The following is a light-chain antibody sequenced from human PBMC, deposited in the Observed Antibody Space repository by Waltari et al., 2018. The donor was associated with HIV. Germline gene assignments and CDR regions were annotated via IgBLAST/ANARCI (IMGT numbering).Light chain of an antibody. V-gene: IGLV2-23*02. Sequence: QSALTQPASVSGSPGQSITISCTGASSDVGSYHLVSWYQQHPGKAPKLMIYEVSKRPSGVSNRFSGSKSGNTASLTLSRLQTEDEADYYCCSYAGSTSWVFGGGTKLTVL. CDR3: CSYAGSTSWV. CDR2: EVS. CDR1: SSDVGSYHL. J-gene: IGLJ3*02.